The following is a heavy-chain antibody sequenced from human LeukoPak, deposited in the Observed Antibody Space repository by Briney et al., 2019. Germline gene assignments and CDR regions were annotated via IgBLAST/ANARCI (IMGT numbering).Heavy chain of an antibody. CDR1: GFTFDDYA. J-gene: IGHJ4*02. D-gene: IGHD6-19*01. CDR3: AKDSVAVTGTGNIDY. CDR2: ISWDGGSS. V-gene: IGHV3-43D*03. Sequence: QPGGTLRLSCAASGFTFDDYAMHWVRQAPGKGLEWVSLISWDGGSSYYADSVKGRFTISRDNSKNSLYLQMNSLRAEDTALYYCAKDSVAVTGTGNIDYWGQGTLVTVSS.